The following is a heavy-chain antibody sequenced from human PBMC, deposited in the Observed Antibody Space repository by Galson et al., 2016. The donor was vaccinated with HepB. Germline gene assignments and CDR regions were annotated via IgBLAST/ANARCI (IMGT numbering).Heavy chain of an antibody. CDR1: GFSFTNYA. CDR2: INARNGGA. J-gene: IGHJ4*02. Sequence: SVKVSCKASGFSFTNYAFHWVRQASGQGPQWLGWINARNGGAKYSQVFQDRVTISRDTSATTVYMEVTSLTSEDTAVYYCAREGPIIGTLNYWGQGTLVTVTS. D-gene: IGHD1-7*01. V-gene: IGHV1-3*03. CDR3: AREGPIIGTLNY.